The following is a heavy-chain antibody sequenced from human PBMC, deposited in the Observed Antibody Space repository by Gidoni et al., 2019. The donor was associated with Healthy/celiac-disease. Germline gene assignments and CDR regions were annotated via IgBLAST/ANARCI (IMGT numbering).Heavy chain of an antibody. CDR2: INAGNGNT. CDR3: ARGVDIVVVPAAMQVGYYFDY. Sequence: QVQLVQSGAEVKKPGDSVKVSCKASGYTFTSYAMNWVRQAPGQRLEWMGWINAGNGNTKYSQKFQGRVTITRDTSASTAYMELSSLRSEDTAVYYCARGVDIVVVPAAMQVGYYFDYWGQGTLVTVSS. CDR1: GYTFTSYA. D-gene: IGHD2-2*01. J-gene: IGHJ4*02. V-gene: IGHV1-3*01.